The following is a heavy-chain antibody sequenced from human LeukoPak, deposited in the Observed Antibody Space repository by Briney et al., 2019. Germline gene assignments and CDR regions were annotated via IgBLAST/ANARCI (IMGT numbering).Heavy chain of an antibody. D-gene: IGHD3-10*02. Sequence: GGSLRLSCTASGFNFSGSAMHWVRQASGKGLEWIGRIRNKANNYATAYVASVKGRFTISRDDSKNTAYLQMNSLRAEDTAVYYCAELGITMIGGVWGKGTTVTISS. CDR3: AELGITMIGGV. CDR1: GFNFSGSA. J-gene: IGHJ6*04. CDR2: IRNKANNYAT. V-gene: IGHV3-73*01.